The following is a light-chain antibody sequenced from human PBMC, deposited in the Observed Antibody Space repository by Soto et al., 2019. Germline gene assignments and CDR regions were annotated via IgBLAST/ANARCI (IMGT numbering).Light chain of an antibody. CDR3: QQYNSYPWT. CDR1: QSINSW. V-gene: IGKV1-5*01. CDR2: DAS. J-gene: IGKJ1*01. Sequence: DIQMTQSPSTLSASVGDRVTITCRASQSINSWLAWYQQKPGKAPKLLIFDASSLESTVPSRHSGSESGTDFSLTISSLQPDDFATYYCQQYNSYPWTFGHGTKGEIK.